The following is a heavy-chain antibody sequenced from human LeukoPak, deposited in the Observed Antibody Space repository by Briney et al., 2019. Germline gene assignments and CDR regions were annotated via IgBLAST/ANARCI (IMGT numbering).Heavy chain of an antibody. J-gene: IGHJ4*02. D-gene: IGHD3-3*01. CDR1: GFTFSGSS. CDR2: IRGKPNSYAT. V-gene: IGHV3-73*01. CDR3: TSNDFWSTY. Sequence: PGGSLRLSCAASGFTFSGSSLQWARQASGKGLEWLGRIRGKPNSYATAYAASLKSRFTISRDDSKNTAYLQMNSLKTEDTAVYYCTSNDFWSTYWGQGTLVTVSS.